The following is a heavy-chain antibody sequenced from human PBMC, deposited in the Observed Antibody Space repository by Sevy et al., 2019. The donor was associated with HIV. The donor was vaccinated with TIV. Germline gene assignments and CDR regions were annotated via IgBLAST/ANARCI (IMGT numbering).Heavy chain of an antibody. J-gene: IGHJ4*02. V-gene: IGHV4-39*01. CDR2: IYYSGST. Sequence: SETLSLTCTVSGGSISSSSYYWGWIRQPPGKGLEWIGSIYYSGSTYYNPSLKSRVTISVDTSKNQFSLKLSSVTAADTAVYYCAGQNPISWYYDSSGYFNYWGQGTLVTVSS. CDR3: AGQNPISWYYDSSGYFNY. D-gene: IGHD3-22*01. CDR1: GGSISSSSYY.